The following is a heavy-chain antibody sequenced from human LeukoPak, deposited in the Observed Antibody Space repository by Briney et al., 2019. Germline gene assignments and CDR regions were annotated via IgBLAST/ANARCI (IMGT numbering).Heavy chain of an antibody. D-gene: IGHD4-17*01. Sequence: SETLSLTCTVSGGSISNYYWSWIRQPAGKGLEWIGRIQASGTTKYNSSLESRVTMSVDTSKNQFSLKVTSVTAADTAVYYCARRFPGGYGDYFDYWGQGILVTVST. CDR3: ARRFPGGYGDYFDY. CDR1: GGSISNYY. CDR2: IQASGTT. J-gene: IGHJ4*02. V-gene: IGHV4-4*07.